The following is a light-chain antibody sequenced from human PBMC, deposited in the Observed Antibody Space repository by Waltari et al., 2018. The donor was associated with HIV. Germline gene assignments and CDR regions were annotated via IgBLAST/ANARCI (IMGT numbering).Light chain of an antibody. CDR1: SSDIGAYNR. CDR2: EVT. Sequence: QSALTQPPSVSGSLGQSVTISCTGTSSDIGAYNRVSWYQQSPGTAPKLRIYEVTHRPSGVPVRFSGAKAGNTASLTISGLQADYEADYYCSSYTTSSTWVFGGGTKLTVL. CDR3: SSYTTSSTWV. V-gene: IGLV2-18*02. J-gene: IGLJ3*02.